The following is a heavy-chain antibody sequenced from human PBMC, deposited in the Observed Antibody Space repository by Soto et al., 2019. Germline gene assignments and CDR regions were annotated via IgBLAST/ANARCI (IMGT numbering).Heavy chain of an antibody. CDR1: GGPISNYY. CDR3: ASGGNWFDP. J-gene: IGHJ5*02. CDR2: MYYNGNI. D-gene: IGHD3-16*01. Sequence: SETLSLTCNVSGGPISNYYWTWVRQSPEKGLEWIGYMYYNGNINYNPSLKSRVTISIDTSKNQFSLTLKSVTAADTAVYYCASGGNWFDPWGQGVLVTVSS. V-gene: IGHV4-59*01.